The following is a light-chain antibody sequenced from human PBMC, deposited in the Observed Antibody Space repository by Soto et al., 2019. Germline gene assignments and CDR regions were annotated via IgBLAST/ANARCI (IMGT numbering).Light chain of an antibody. V-gene: IGLV1-47*01. CDR3: AAWDDSLSGWV. J-gene: IGLJ3*02. CDR2: RHT. CDR1: SSNLGTNP. Sequence: QSVLTQPPSASGTPGQRVTIPCSGGSSNLGTNPVYWNPHLPGTAPKLLIYRHTLRPSGVPDRFSASKSGTSASLAISGLRSDDEADYYCAAWDDSLSGWVFGGGTKLTVL.